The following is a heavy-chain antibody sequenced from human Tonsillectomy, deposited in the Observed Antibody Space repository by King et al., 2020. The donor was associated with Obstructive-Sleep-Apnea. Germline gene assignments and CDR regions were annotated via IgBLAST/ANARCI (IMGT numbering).Heavy chain of an antibody. D-gene: IGHD1-26*01. Sequence: QLVQSGAEVKKPGASVKVSCKASGYTFTSYGISWVRQAPGQGLEWMGWISAYNGNTNYAQKLQGRVTMTTDTSTSTAYMELRGLRSDDTAVYYCAREWSGSYYKPTADYFDYWGQGTLVTVSS. V-gene: IGHV1-18*01. CDR1: GYTFTSYG. CDR2: ISAYNGNT. CDR3: AREWSGSYYKPTADYFDY. J-gene: IGHJ4*02.